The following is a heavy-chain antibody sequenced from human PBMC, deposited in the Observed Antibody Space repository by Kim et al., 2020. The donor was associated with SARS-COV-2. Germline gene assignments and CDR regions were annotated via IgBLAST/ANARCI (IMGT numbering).Heavy chain of an antibody. Sequence: GGSLRLSCAASGFTFSTYWMYWVRQAPGKGLVCVSRINTDGSSTTYADSVKGRFTISRDNAKNTLYLQMNSLRGEDTAVYYCPRGDISYGMDVWGQGTTVTVSS. D-gene: IGHD2-15*01. CDR3: PRGDISYGMDV. CDR1: GFTFSTYW. J-gene: IGHJ6*02. V-gene: IGHV3-74*01. CDR2: INTDGSST.